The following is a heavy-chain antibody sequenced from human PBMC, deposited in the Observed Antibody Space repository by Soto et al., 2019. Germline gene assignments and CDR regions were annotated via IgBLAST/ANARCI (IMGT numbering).Heavy chain of an antibody. CDR1: GGSISSYY. CDR3: AREWGIAAAGYYYYYGMDV. CDR2: IYYSGST. Sequence: SETLSLTCTVSGGSISSYYWSWIRQPPGKGLEWIGYIYYSGSTNYNPSLKSRVTISVDTSKNQFSLKLSSVTAADTAVYYCAREWGIAAAGYYYYYGMDVWGQGTTVTVSS. J-gene: IGHJ6*02. V-gene: IGHV4-59*01. D-gene: IGHD6-13*01.